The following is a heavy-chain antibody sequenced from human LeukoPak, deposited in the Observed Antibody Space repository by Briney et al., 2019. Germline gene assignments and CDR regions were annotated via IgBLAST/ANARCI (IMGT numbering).Heavy chain of an antibody. V-gene: IGHV1-2*06. CDR2: INPNSGGT. Sequence: GASVKVSCKASGYTFTGYYMHWVRQAPGQGLEWMGQINPNSGGTNYAQKFQGRVTMTRDTSISTAYMELSRLRSDDTAVYYCARQYSYGSLLFDYWGQRTLVTVSS. D-gene: IGHD5-18*01. CDR3: ARQYSYGSLLFDY. CDR1: GYTFTGYY. J-gene: IGHJ4*02.